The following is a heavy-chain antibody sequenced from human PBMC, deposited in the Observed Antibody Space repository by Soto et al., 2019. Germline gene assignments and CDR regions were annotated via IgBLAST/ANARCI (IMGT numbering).Heavy chain of an antibody. J-gene: IGHJ4*02. CDR2: IIPIFGTA. CDR1: GGTFSSYA. D-gene: IGHD3-10*01. Sequence: GXSVKVSCKASGGTFSSYAISWVRQAPGQGLEWMGGIIPIFGTANYAQKFQGRVTITADESTSTAYMELSSLRSEYTAVYYCARDPGSPTFDSWAQGTLVTVSS. V-gene: IGHV1-69*13. CDR3: ARDPGSPTFDS.